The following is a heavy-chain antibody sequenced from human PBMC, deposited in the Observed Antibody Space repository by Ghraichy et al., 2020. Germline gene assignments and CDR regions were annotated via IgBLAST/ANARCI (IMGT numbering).Heavy chain of an antibody. J-gene: IGHJ6*03. D-gene: IGHD3-3*01. Sequence: ASVKVSCKASGYTFTSYDINWVRQATGQGLEWMGWMNPNSGNTGYAQKFQGRVTMTRNTSISTAYMELSSLRSEDTAVYYCARGSSFSDFWSGLVHYYYYYMDVWGKGTTVTVSS. V-gene: IGHV1-8*01. CDR3: ARGSSFSDFWSGLVHYYYYYMDV. CDR1: GYTFTSYD. CDR2: MNPNSGNT.